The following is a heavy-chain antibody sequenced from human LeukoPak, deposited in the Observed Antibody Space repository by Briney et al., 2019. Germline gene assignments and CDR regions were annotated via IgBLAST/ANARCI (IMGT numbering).Heavy chain of an antibody. CDR3: VTEGYCRGGSCSSGAFDI. V-gene: IGHV3-21*01. Sequence: GSLRLSCAASGFTFSSYAMNWVRRAPGKGLGWVASMTESGDYIYYADSVKGRFTISRDNAKNSLHLQMNSLRVEDTAVYFCVTEGYCRGGSCSSGAFDIWGQGTMVIVSS. D-gene: IGHD2-15*01. CDR1: GFTFSSYA. CDR2: MTESGDYI. J-gene: IGHJ3*02.